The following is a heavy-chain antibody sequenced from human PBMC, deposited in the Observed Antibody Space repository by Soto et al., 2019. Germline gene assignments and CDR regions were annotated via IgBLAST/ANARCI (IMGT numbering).Heavy chain of an antibody. Sequence: PWETLSLTCTVSGGSISSGGYYWSWIRQHPGKGLEWIGYIYYSGSTYYNPSLKSRVTISVDTSKNQFSLKLSSVTAADTAVYYCARDRVHRFDYWGQGTLVTVSS. J-gene: IGHJ4*02. D-gene: IGHD1-1*01. V-gene: IGHV4-31*03. CDR2: IYYSGST. CDR1: GGSISSGGYY. CDR3: ARDRVHRFDY.